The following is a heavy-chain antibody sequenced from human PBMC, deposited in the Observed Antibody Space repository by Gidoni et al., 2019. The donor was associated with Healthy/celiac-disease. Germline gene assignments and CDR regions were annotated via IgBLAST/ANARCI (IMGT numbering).Heavy chain of an antibody. D-gene: IGHD6-13*01. CDR1: GFTFSSYS. CDR3: ARDRGLLAAEPFDY. Sequence: EVQLVESGGGLVKPGGSLSLPCAAPGFTFSSYSMHWVRQAPGKGLEWVSSMSSSSSYIYYADSVKGRFTISRDNAKNSLYLQMNSLRAEDTAVYYCARDRGLLAAEPFDYWGQGTLVTVSS. CDR2: MSSSSSYI. J-gene: IGHJ4*02. V-gene: IGHV3-21*01.